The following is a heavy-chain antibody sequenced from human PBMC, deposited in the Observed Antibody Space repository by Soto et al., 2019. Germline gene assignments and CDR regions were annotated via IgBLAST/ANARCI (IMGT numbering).Heavy chain of an antibody. CDR1: GFTFSSYG. Sequence: GGSLRFSCAASGFTFSSYGMHWVRQAPGKGLEWVAVISYDGSNKYYADSVKGRFTISRDNSKNTLYLQMNSLRAEDTAVYYCAKDWTGRYSFDYWGQGTLVTVSS. V-gene: IGHV3-30*18. D-gene: IGHD1-1*01. CDR2: ISYDGSNK. J-gene: IGHJ4*02. CDR3: AKDWTGRYSFDY.